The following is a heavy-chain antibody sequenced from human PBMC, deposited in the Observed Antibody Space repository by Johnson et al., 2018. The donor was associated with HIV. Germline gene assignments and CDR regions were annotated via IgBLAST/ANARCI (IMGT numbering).Heavy chain of an antibody. CDR3: ARALAAAGTSAFDI. Sequence: VQVVESGGRLVQPGGSLGLSCAASGFTFSSYAMNWVRQAPGKGLGWVSYISSSGSTIYYADPVKGRVTISRDNAKNSLYLQMNSLRPEDTAVYYCARALAAAGTSAFDIWGQGTMVTVSS. CDR1: GFTFSSYA. D-gene: IGHD6-13*01. CDR2: ISSSGSTI. V-gene: IGHV3-48*04. J-gene: IGHJ3*02.